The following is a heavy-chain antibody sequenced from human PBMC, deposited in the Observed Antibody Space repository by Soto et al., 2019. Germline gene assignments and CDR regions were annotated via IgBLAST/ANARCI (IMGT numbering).Heavy chain of an antibody. CDR2: IYYSGST. J-gene: IGHJ6*02. Sequence: SETLSLTCTVSGGSISKSFWTWIRQPPGKGLEWIGSIYYSGSTYYNPSLKSRVTISVDTSKNQFSLKLSSVTAADTAVYYCARDGLAAADPGYYYYGMDVWGQGTTVTVSS. CDR3: ARDGLAAADPGYYYYGMDV. CDR1: GGSISKSF. D-gene: IGHD6-13*01. V-gene: IGHV4-39*02.